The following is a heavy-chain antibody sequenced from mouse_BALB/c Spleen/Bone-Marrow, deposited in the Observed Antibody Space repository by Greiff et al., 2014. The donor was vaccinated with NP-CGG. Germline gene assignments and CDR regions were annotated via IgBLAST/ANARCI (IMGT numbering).Heavy chain of an antibody. V-gene: IGHV1-55*01. D-gene: IGHD2-4*01. CDR1: GYTFTSYW. CDR3: ARRDDYDDYYFAY. CDR2: IYPGSDST. Sequence: QVQLKQSGAELVKPGTSVKMSCKASGYTFTSYWMHWVKQRPGQGLEWIGDIYPGSDSTNYNEKFKSKATLTVDTSSSTAYMQLSSLTSKDSAVYYCARRDDYDDYYFAYWGQGTTLTVSS. J-gene: IGHJ2*01.